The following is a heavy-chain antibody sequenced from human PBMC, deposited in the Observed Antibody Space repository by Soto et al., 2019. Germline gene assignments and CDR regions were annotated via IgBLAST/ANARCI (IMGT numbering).Heavy chain of an antibody. CDR2: ILNDASGH. CDR1: GFTFSRHG. V-gene: IGHV3-33*01. D-gene: IGHD4-17*01. Sequence: QVQLVESGGGVVQPGTSLRLSCAASGFTFSRHGMPWVRQTPGKGLEWLAVILNDASGHWYADSVKVRFTISRNNFENTLYLQMNGLRLEDTAMYYCARDDDYPDNGFDYWGQGTLVTVSS. J-gene: IGHJ4*02. CDR3: ARDDDYPDNGFDY.